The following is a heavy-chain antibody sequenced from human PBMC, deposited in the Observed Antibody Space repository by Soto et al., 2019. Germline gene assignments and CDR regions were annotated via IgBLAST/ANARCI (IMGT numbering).Heavy chain of an antibody. Sequence: SETLSLTCAVYGGSFSGYYWTWIRQPPGTGLEWIGEINHSGSTNYNPSLKSRVTISVDTSKNQFSLKLSSVTAADTAVYYCASQSGSITLVRGVIISSWFDPWGQGTLVTVSS. CDR1: GGSFSGYY. D-gene: IGHD3-10*01. CDR2: INHSGST. V-gene: IGHV4-34*01. J-gene: IGHJ5*02. CDR3: ASQSGSITLVRGVIISSWFDP.